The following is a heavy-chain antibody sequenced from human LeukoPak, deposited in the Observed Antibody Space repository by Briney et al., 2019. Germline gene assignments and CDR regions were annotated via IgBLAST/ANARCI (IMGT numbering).Heavy chain of an antibody. V-gene: IGHV4-59*04. CDR1: GFTFSSYS. CDR2: ISSGGNT. J-gene: IGHJ4*02. Sequence: PGGSLRLSCAASGFTFSSYSMNWVRQAPGKGLEWVGTISSGGNTDYNPSLKSRVTMSLDTSKTQFSLKMISVTAADTATYYCARDLSNFWFYYWGQGALVTVSS. CDR3: ARDLSNFWFYY. D-gene: IGHD2-21*01.